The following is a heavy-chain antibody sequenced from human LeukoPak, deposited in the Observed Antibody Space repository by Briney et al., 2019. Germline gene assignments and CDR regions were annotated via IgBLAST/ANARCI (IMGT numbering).Heavy chain of an antibody. CDR3: AGANFLYCSSSTCLFDY. CDR1: GYTFTDYY. V-gene: IGHV1-2*02. D-gene: IGHD2-2*01. CDR2: INPNDGDT. J-gene: IGHJ4*02. Sequence: ASVKVSCKASGYTFTDYYMHWVRQAPGQGFEWMGWINPNDGDTNYAQKFQGRVTMTRDTSISTAHMEVSRLRSDDTAVYYCAGANFLYCSSSTCLFDYWSQGTLVTVSS.